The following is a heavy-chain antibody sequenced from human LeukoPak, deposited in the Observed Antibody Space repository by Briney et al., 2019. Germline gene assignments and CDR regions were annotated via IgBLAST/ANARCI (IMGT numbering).Heavy chain of an antibody. Sequence: ASVKVSCKASGYTFTSYDINWVRQATGQGLEWMGWMNPNSGNTGYAQKFQGRVTMTRSTSISTAYMELSSLRSEDTAVYYCARAGFWSKAYYYYYYMDVWGKGTTVTVSS. V-gene: IGHV1-8*01. CDR1: GYTFTSYD. CDR2: MNPNSGNT. CDR3: ARAGFWSKAYYYYYYMDV. J-gene: IGHJ6*03. D-gene: IGHD3-3*01.